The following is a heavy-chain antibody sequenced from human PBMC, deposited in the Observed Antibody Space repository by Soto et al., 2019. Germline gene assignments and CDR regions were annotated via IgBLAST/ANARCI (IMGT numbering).Heavy chain of an antibody. V-gene: IGHV3-23*01. CDR2: IRASGDTT. J-gene: IGHJ4*02. D-gene: IGHD2-2*02. CDR3: ANPPQNTVSRPVC. Sequence: EVPLLESGGGLVQRGGSLRLSCAASGLTFSSYGLSWVRPAPGTGLEWVSGIRASGDTTYYADSVKGRFTISRDKSKNTLNRQTNSLRDNNTAVYYSANPPQNTVSRPVCWGEGTRVTVST. CDR1: GLTFSSYG.